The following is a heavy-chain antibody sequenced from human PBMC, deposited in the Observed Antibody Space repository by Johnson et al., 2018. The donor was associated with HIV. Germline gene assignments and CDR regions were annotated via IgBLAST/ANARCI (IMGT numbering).Heavy chain of an antibody. J-gene: IGHJ3*02. CDR1: GFTFSDYY. D-gene: IGHD2/OR15-2a*01. CDR2: IYSGGST. CDR3: ARVNIAFDI. V-gene: IGHV3-66*01. Sequence: VQLVESGGGVVQPGRSLRLSCAASGFTFSDYYMNWIRQAPGKGLEWVSVIYSGGSTYSADSVKGRFTISRDNAKNSLYLQMNSLRVEDTAVYYCARVNIAFDIWGQGTMVTVSS.